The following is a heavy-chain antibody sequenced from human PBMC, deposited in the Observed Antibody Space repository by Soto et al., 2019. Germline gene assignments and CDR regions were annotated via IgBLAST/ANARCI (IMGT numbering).Heavy chain of an antibody. CDR1: GFTFSSYA. CDR2: ISGSGGST. Sequence: GGSLRLSCAASGFTFSSYAMSWVRQAPGKGLEWVSAISGSGGSTYYADSVKGRFTISRDNSKNTLYRQMNSLRAEDTAVYYCAKETYYDYVWGSSNYGMDVWGQGTTVTVSS. V-gene: IGHV3-23*01. CDR3: AKETYYDYVWGSSNYGMDV. J-gene: IGHJ6*02. D-gene: IGHD3-16*01.